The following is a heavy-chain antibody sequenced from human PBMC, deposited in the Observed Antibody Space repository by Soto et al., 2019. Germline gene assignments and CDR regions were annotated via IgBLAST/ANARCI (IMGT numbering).Heavy chain of an antibody. D-gene: IGHD4-4*01. CDR2: IIPIFGTA. Sequence: QVQLVQSGAEVKKPGSSVKVSCKASGGTFSSYAISWVRQAPGQGLEWMGGIIPIFGTANYAQKFQGRVTITADESTSTAYMGMSSLRSEDTAVYYCARGLLQGRGESPWQIFFDYWGQGTLVTVSS. CDR1: GGTFSSYA. CDR3: ARGLLQGRGESPWQIFFDY. J-gene: IGHJ4*02. V-gene: IGHV1-69*01.